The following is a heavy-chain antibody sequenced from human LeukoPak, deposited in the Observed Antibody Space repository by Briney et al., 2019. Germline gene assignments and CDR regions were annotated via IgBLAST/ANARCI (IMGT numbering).Heavy chain of an antibody. CDR3: ARSNVDTAMVFDY. V-gene: IGHV3-48*01. CDR2: ISSSGSTI. D-gene: IGHD5-18*01. Sequence: GGSLRLSCAASGFTFNTYWLHWIRQAPGKGLEWVSYISSSGSTIYYADSVKGRFTISRDNAKNSLYLQMNSLRAEDTAVYYCARSNVDTAMVFDYWGQGTLVTVSS. CDR1: GFTFNTYW. J-gene: IGHJ4*02.